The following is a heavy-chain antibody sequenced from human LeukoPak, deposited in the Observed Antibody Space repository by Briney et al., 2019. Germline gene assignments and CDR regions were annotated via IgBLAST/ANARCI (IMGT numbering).Heavy chain of an antibody. Sequence: GGSLRLSCAASGFTFSSYGMHWVRQAPGKGLEWVAVISYDGSNKYYADSVKGRFTISRDNSKNTLYLQMNSLRAEDTAVYYCARDQDYSGSSRDYWGQGTLVTVSS. V-gene: IGHV3-30*03. CDR3: ARDQDYSGSSRDY. CDR2: ISYDGSNK. D-gene: IGHD1-26*01. J-gene: IGHJ4*02. CDR1: GFTFSSYG.